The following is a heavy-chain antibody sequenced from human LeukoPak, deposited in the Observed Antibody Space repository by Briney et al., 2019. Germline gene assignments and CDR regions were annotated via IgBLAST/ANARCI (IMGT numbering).Heavy chain of an antibody. Sequence: GRSLRLSCAASGFTFSSYAMHWVRQAPGKGLEGVAVISYDGSNKYYADSVKGRFTISRDNSKNTLYQQMNSLRAEDTAVYYCARDNGPKDFDWLLYNWFDPWGQGTLVTVSS. J-gene: IGHJ5*02. CDR2: ISYDGSNK. V-gene: IGHV3-30*04. CDR1: GFTFSSYA. D-gene: IGHD3-9*01. CDR3: ARDNGPKDFDWLLYNWFDP.